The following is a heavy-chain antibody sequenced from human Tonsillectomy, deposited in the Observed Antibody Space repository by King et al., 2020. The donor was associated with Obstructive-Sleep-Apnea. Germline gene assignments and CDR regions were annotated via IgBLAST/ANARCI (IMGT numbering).Heavy chain of an antibody. CDR3: AKEIGGSGAFDI. J-gene: IGHJ3*02. V-gene: IGHV3-23*04. Sequence: VQLVESGGGLVQPGGSLRLSCAASGFTFSSYAMNWVRQAPGKGLEWVSAIRGRGYSTYYADSVKGRFTISRDNSKNTLYLQMNSLRAEDTDVYYCAKEIGGSGAFDIWGQGTMVTVSS. CDR1: GFTFSSYA. CDR2: IRGRGYST. D-gene: IGHD5-12*01.